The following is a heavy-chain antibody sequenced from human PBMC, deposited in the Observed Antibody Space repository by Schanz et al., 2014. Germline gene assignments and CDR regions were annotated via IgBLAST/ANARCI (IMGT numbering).Heavy chain of an antibody. D-gene: IGHD3-10*01. CDR3: AKETTSSGSYSIIPPDY. CDR2: ISYGGSDK. CDR1: GFSFSTYA. Sequence: QVQLVESGGGVVQPGRSLRLSCAASGFSFSTYAMHWVRQAPGKGLGWVAVISYGGSDKYYTDSVKGHFTISRDDSKNTLYLRMNSLRAEDTAVYYCAKETTSSGSYSIIPPDYWGQGTLVTVSS. J-gene: IGHJ4*02. V-gene: IGHV3-30*04.